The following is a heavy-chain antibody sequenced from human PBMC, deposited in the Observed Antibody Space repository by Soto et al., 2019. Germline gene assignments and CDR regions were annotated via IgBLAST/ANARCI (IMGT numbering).Heavy chain of an antibody. CDR1: GGSISSGGYY. Sequence: QVQLQESGPGLVKPSQTLSLTCTVSGGSISSGGYYWSWIRQHPGKGLEWIGYIYYSGSTYYNPSLKSRVTISVDTSKNQFSLKLSSVTAADTAVYYCARGPPDIVVVTATGTEAYNWFDPWGQGTLVTVSS. V-gene: IGHV4-31*03. CDR2: IYYSGST. D-gene: IGHD2-21*02. CDR3: ARGPPDIVVVTATGTEAYNWFDP. J-gene: IGHJ5*02.